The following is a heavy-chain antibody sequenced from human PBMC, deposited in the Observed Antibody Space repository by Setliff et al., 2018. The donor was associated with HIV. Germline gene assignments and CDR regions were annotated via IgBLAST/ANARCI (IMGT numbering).Heavy chain of an antibody. V-gene: IGHV4-31*03. CDR1: GVSVGSGDYY. CDR3: ATRPRIAARPFDY. J-gene: IGHJ4*02. CDR2: IFHSGDT. D-gene: IGHD6-6*01. Sequence: TLSLTSSVSGVSVGSGDYYWHWIRQHPEKALEWIGYIFHSGDTYYNPSLKSRISMSVDTSKNQFSLELTSLTAADTAVYYCATRPRIAARPFDYWGQGMLVTVSS.